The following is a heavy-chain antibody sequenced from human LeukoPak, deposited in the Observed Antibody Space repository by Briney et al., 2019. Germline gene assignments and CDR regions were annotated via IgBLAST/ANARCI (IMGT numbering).Heavy chain of an antibody. CDR3: ARVWTYSNNYYYYMDV. Sequence: PSETLSLTCTVSGGSISSYYWSWIRQPPGKGLEWIGYIYYSGNSNYNPSLKSRVTISVDTSKNQFSLRLSSVTAADTAVYYCARVWTYSNNYYYYMDVWGKGTTVTVSS. J-gene: IGHJ6*03. V-gene: IGHV4-59*01. CDR2: IYYSGNS. D-gene: IGHD4-11*01. CDR1: GGSISSYY.